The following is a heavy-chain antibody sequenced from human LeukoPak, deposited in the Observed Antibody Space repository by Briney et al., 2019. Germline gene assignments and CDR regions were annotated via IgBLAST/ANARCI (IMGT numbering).Heavy chain of an antibody. CDR1: GFTFSNYC. D-gene: IGHD5-18*01. CDR2: IKEDGSEK. Sequence: PGGSLRLSCAAAGFTFSNYCMRWVSKAPGKGLEGVANIKEDGSEKYYVDSVRARCTISRDNAKNSLSLQMNSLRAEDTAVYYCVRYTRRYAFDYWGQGTLVTVSS. CDR3: VRYTRRYAFDY. V-gene: IGHV3-7*04. J-gene: IGHJ4*02.